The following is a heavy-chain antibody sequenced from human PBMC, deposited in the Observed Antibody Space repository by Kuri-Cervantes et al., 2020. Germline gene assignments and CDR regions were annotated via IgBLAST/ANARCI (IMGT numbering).Heavy chain of an antibody. J-gene: IGHJ4*02. CDR1: GFTFDDYA. D-gene: IGHD5-24*01. Sequence: SLKISFAASGFTFDDYAMHWVRQAPGKGLEWVSGISWNSGSIGYADSVKGRFTISRDNAKNSLYLQMNSLRAEDTAVYYCARVLESRYLDYWGQGTLVTVSS. V-gene: IGHV3-9*01. CDR3: ARVLESRYLDY. CDR2: ISWNSGSI.